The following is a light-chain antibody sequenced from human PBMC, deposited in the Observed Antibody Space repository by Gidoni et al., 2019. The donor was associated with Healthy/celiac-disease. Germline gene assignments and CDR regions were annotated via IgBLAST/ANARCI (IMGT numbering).Light chain of an antibody. CDR1: KGISNY. CDR2: AAS. CDR3: QKYNSALGT. V-gene: IGKV1-27*01. J-gene: IGKJ1*01. Sequence: DIQMTQSPSSLSASVGYRVTITFRASKGISNYLAWYQQKPGKVPKLLIYAASTLQSGVPSRFSGSGSGTDFTLTISSLQPEDVATYYCQKYNSALGTFXQXTKVEIK.